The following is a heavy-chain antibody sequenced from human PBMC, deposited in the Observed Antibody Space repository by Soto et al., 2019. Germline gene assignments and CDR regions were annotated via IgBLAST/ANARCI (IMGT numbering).Heavy chain of an antibody. Sequence: QVQLQESGPGLVKPSQTLSLTCTVSGGSISSGGYYWNWIRQHPGKGLEWIGYIYDSGSTYYNPSPERRVIISVETSKTPFSWKPRSVTAADSAVYYGAREPLTWGQGTMVTVSS. J-gene: IGHJ4*02. CDR2: IYDSGST. V-gene: IGHV4-31*03. CDR1: GGSISSGGYY. CDR3: AREPLT.